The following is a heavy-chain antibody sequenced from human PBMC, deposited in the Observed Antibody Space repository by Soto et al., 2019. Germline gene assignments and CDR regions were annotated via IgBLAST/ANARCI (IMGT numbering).Heavy chain of an antibody. Sequence: QVQLLQSGPEVKKPGASVKLSCKASGYTFASFGVAWVRQAPGQGLEWMGWISGYNGKTNVAQRFQGRVTMTTDTSTSTAYMDLRTMRSDDTATYFCARCDIVTGNFPIDYWGQGTLVTVSS. CDR3: ARCDIVTGNFPIDY. CDR1: GYTFASFG. D-gene: IGHD3-9*01. V-gene: IGHV1-18*01. J-gene: IGHJ4*02. CDR2: ISGYNGKT.